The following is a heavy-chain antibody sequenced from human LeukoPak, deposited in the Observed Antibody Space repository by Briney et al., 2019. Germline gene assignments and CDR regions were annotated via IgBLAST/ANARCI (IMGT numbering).Heavy chain of an antibody. CDR1: GGSISSSYW. J-gene: IGHJ4*02. CDR3: ARGIGTVTTLDY. V-gene: IGHV4-4*02. D-gene: IGHD4-17*01. CDR2: IYYSGST. Sequence: PSGTLSLTCAVSGGSISSSYWWSWVRQPPGKGLEWIGSIYYSGSTYYNPSLKSRVTISVDTSKNQFSLKLSSVTAADTAVYYCARGIGTVTTLDYWGQGTLVTVSS.